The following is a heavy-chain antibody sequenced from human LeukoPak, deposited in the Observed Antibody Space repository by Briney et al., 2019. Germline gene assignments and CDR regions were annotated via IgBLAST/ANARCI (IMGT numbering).Heavy chain of an antibody. V-gene: IGHV4-59*01. CDR2: IYYSGST. CDR3: ARAIAYGNGSGSYYKKGRYYYYYYYMDV. J-gene: IGHJ6*03. CDR1: DGSIGTYY. Sequence: SETLSLTCTVSDGSIGTYYWSWIRQPPGKGLEYIGYIYYSGSTNYNPSLTSRVTISLDTSKNRFSLKLSSVTAADTAVYYCARAIAYGNGSGSYYKKGRYYYYYYYMDVWGKGTTVTISS. D-gene: IGHD3-10*01.